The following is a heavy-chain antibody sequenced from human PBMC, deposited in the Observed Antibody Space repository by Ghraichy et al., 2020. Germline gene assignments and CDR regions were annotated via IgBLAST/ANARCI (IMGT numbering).Heavy chain of an antibody. CDR1: GGSLSGYF. CDR2: INDSGSS. D-gene: IGHD3-3*01. Sequence: SQTLSLTCGVFGGSLSGYFWTWIRQPPGKGLEWIGEINDSGSSNHSPSLKSRVTISVDTSKNQFSLKLNSATAADTAVYYCARGRGYYDFLSGYYSSDSWGQGALVTVSS. CDR3: ARGRGYYDFLSGYYSSDS. V-gene: IGHV4-34*01. J-gene: IGHJ4*02.